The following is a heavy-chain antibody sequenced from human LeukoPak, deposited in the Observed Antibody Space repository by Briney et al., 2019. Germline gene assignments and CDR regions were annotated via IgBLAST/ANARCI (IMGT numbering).Heavy chain of an antibody. CDR3: ARDLRLLS. CDR1: GFTFSRYW. V-gene: IGHV3-74*01. Sequence: GGSLRLSCAASGFTFSRYWMHWVRQAPGKGVVWVSRINSDGSFTTYADSVEGRFTISRDNAKNTLYLQMNTLRAEDTAVYYCARDLRLLSWGQGTLVTVS. CDR2: INSDGSFT. J-gene: IGHJ5*02.